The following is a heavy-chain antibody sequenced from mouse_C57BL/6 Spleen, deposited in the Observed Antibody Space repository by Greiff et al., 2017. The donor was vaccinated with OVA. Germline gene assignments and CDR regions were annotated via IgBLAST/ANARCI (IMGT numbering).Heavy chain of an antibody. Sequence: QVQLQQPGAELVRPGSSVKLSCKASGYTFTSYWMDWVKQRPGQGLEWIGNIYPSDSETHYNQKFKDKATLTVDKSSSTAYMQLSSLTSEDSAVYYCAREKDYYGLDYWGQGTTLTVSS. CDR1: GYTFTSYW. J-gene: IGHJ2*01. D-gene: IGHD1-1*01. CDR3: AREKDYYGLDY. V-gene: IGHV1-61*01. CDR2: IYPSDSET.